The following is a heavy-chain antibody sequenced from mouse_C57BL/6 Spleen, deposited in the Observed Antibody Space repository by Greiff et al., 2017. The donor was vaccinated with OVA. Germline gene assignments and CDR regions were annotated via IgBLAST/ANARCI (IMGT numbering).Heavy chain of an antibody. CDR1: GYTFTSYW. J-gene: IGHJ4*01. D-gene: IGHD2-5*01. CDR3: ADNYSNYDYAMDY. Sequence: QVQLQQPGAELVKPGASVKLSCKASGYTFTSYWMHWVKQRPGQGLEWIGMIHPNSGSTNYNEKFKSKATLTVDKSSSTAYMQLSSLTSEDSAVYYCADNYSNYDYAMDYWGQGTSVTVSS. V-gene: IGHV1-64*01. CDR2: IHPNSGST.